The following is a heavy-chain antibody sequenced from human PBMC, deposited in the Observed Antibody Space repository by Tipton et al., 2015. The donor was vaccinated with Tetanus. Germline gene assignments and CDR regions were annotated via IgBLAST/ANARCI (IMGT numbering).Heavy chain of an antibody. CDR2: IDPNSGGA. Sequence: QLVQSGAEMKKPGASVKVSCKASGYTFTGYYIYWVRQAPGQGLEWMGWIDPNSGGAVYAQKFQGRVTMTRDTSISTAYMGLRCLSSDDTAVYYCARDRGDYIYYGMDVWGPGTTVTVS. V-gene: IGHV1-2*02. CDR3: ARDRGDYIYYGMDV. J-gene: IGHJ6*02. CDR1: GYTFTGYY. D-gene: IGHD3-22*01.